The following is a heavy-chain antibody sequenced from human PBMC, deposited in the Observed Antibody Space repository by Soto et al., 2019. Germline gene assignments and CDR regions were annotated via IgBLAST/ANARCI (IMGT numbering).Heavy chain of an antibody. D-gene: IGHD6-6*01. J-gene: IGHJ6*02. CDR2: ISSSSSTI. V-gene: IGHV3-48*04. CDR3: ARGSSPWDSVYYYGMDV. CDR1: GFTFSSYS. Sequence: PGGSLRLSCAASGFTFSSYSMNWVRQAPGKGLEWVSYISSSSSTIYYADSVKGRFTISRDNAKNSLYLQMNSLRAEDTAVYYCARGSSPWDSVYYYGMDVWGQGTTVTVSS.